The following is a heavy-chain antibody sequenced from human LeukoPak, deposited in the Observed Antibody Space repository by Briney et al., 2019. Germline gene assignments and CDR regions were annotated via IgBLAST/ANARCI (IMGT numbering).Heavy chain of an antibody. J-gene: IGHJ6*03. V-gene: IGHV3-21*01. CDR2: ISSSSSYI. CDR1: GFTFSSYS. CDR3: ARAGNAPVVPAAREHYYYMDV. Sequence: GGSLRLSCAASGFTFSSYSMNWVRQAPGKGLEWVPSISSSSSYIYYADSVKGRFTISRDNAKNSLYLQMNSLRAEDTAVYYCARAGNAPVVPAAREHYYYMDVWGKGTTVTVSS. D-gene: IGHD2-2*01.